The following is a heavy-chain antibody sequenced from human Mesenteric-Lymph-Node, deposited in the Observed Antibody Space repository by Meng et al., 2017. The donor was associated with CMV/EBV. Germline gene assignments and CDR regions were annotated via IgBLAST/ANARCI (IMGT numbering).Heavy chain of an antibody. CDR2: IKQDGSEK. CDR3: ARDVPGVGRAAFDF. V-gene: IGHV3-7*01. J-gene: IGHJ4*02. CDR1: GFTFSDFW. D-gene: IGHD7-27*01. Sequence: GGSLRLSCAASGFTFSDFWMNWVRQAPGKGLELVAKIKQDGSEKYYVDSVMGRFTISRDNGKNSLYLQMTSLRPDDTAVYYCARDVPGVGRAAFDFWGQGMKVTVSS.